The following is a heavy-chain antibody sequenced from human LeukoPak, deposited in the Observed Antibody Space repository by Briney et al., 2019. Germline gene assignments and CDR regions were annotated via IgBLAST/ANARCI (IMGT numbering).Heavy chain of an antibody. CDR2: ISAYNGNT. J-gene: IGHJ3*02. Sequence: ASVKVSCKASGYTFTSYGISWVRQAPGQGLEWMGWISAYNGNTNYAQKLQGRVTTTTDTSTSTVYMELSSLRSEDTAVYYCASPRDSSGYYYDAFDIWGQGTMVTVSS. V-gene: IGHV1-18*01. CDR3: ASPRDSSGYYYDAFDI. D-gene: IGHD3-22*01. CDR1: GYTFTSYG.